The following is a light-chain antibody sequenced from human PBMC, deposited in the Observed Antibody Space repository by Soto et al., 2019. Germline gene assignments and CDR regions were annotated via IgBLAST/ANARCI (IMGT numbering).Light chain of an antibody. CDR1: QSVSSN. J-gene: IGKJ4*01. CDR3: QQYNNWHLT. V-gene: IGKV3-15*01. CDR2: GAS. Sequence: EIVMTQSPATLSVSPGERATLSCRASQSVSSNLAWYQQKPGQAPRLLIYGASTRATGIPARFSGSGSGTEFTITISSLQSEDFEVYYCQQYNNWHLTFGGGTKVEIK.